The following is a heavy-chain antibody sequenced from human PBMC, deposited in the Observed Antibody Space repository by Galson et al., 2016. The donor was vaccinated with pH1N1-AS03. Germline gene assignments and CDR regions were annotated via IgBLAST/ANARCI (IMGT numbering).Heavy chain of an antibody. CDR2: IKSKSDGGTT. CDR1: GFTFSNAW. CDR3: STDETFYYYYGMDV. J-gene: IGHJ6*02. Sequence: SLRLSCAASGFTFSNAWMTWVRQAPGKGLEWVGRIKSKSDGGTTDYAAPVKARFTISRDDSKNTLYLQMNSLKTEDTAVYYCSTDETFYYYYGMDVWGRGTTVTDSS. V-gene: IGHV3-15*01.